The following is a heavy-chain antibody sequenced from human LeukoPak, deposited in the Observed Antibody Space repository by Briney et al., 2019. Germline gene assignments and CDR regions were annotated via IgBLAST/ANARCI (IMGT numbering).Heavy chain of an antibody. Sequence: ASVKVSCKASGYRFTSYGISWVGQAPGQGLEWMGWISPYNSNTNYAQKLQGRVTMTTDTSTSTAYMELRSLRSDDTAVYYCARELVPTGELSPFDPWGQGTLVTVSS. V-gene: IGHV1-18*01. D-gene: IGHD3-16*02. J-gene: IGHJ5*02. CDR3: ARELVPTGELSPFDP. CDR1: GYRFTSYG. CDR2: ISPYNSNT.